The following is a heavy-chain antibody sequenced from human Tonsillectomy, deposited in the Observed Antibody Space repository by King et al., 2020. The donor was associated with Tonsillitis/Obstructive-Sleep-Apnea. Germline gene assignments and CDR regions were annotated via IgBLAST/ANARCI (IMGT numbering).Heavy chain of an antibody. V-gene: IGHV4-34*01. CDR1: GGSFSGYY. D-gene: IGHD3-9*01. J-gene: IGHJ6*03. CDR3: ARGDYDNYLDV. CDR2: INHSGST. Sequence: VQLQQWGAGLLKPPETLSLTCAVYGGSFSGYYWSWIRQPPGKGLEWIGEINHSGSTNYNPSLKSRVTISVDTSKNQFSLKLSSVTAADTALYYCARGDYDNYLDVWGKGTTVTVSS.